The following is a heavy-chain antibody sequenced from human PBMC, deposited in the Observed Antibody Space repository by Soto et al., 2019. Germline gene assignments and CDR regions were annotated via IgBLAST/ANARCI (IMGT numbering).Heavy chain of an antibody. D-gene: IGHD3-9*01. V-gene: IGHV1-18*04. CDR3: ATGYDILTGYPIGFDY. Sequence: ASVKVSCKASGYTFTTYGISWVRQAPGQGLEWMGWISPYNGTTKYAEKFQGEMTMTTDTATSTAYMDLRSLRSDDTAVYYCATGYDILTGYPIGFDYWGQGTLVTVSS. CDR1: GYTFTTYG. J-gene: IGHJ4*02. CDR2: ISPYNGTT.